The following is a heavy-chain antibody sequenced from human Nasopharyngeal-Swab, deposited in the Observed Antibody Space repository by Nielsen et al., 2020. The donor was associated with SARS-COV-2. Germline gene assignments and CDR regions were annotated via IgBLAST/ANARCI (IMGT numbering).Heavy chain of an antibody. CDR2: IYYSGST. D-gene: IGHD1-26*01. J-gene: IGHJ6*02. CDR1: GGSISSYY. CDR3: TRVTWEERYYYYYGMDV. V-gene: IGHV4-59*01. Sequence: SETLSLTCTVSGGSISSYYWSWVRQPPGKGLEWIGYIYYSGSTNYNPSLKSRVTISVDTSKNQFSLKLSSVTAADTAVYYCTRVTWEERYYYYYGMDVWGQGTAVTVS.